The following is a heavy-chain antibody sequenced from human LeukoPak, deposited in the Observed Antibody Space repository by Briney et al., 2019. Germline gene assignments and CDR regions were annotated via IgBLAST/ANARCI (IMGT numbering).Heavy chain of an antibody. D-gene: IGHD3-10*01. Sequence: PSETLSLTCAVYGGSFSGYYWSWIRQPPGKGLEWIGEINHSGSTNYNPSLKSRVTISVDTSKNQFSLKLSSVTAADTAVYYCARRPTGRYYYGSGSYSRNWFDPWGQGTLVTVSS. CDR3: ARRPTGRYYYGSGSYSRNWFDP. J-gene: IGHJ5*02. CDR2: INHSGST. V-gene: IGHV4-34*01. CDR1: GGSFSGYY.